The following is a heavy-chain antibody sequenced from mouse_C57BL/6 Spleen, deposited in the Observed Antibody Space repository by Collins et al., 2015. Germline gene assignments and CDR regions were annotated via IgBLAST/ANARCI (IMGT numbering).Heavy chain of an antibody. V-gene: IGHV10-1*01. CDR3: VRQVDAMDY. J-gene: IGHJ4*01. CDR1: GFSFNTYA. Sequence: VQLVESVRIVQPKGSLKLSCAASGFSFNTYAMNWVRQAPGKGLEWVARIRSKSNNYATYYADSVKDRFTISRDDSESMLYVQMNNLKTEDTAMYYCVRQVDAMDYWGQGTSVTVSS. D-gene: IGHD1-1*01. CDR2: IRSKSNNYAT.